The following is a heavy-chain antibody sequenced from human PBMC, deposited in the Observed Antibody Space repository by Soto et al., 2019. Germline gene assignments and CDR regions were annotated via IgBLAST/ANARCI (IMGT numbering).Heavy chain of an antibody. D-gene: IGHD3-22*01. J-gene: IGHJ4*02. CDR3: AKDQYYYDSSGNFDY. V-gene: IGHV3-23*01. CDR2: ISGSGGST. CDR1: GFTFSSYV. Sequence: EVQLLESGGGLVQPGGSLRLXCXXXGFTFSSYVMSWVRQAPGKGLEWVSSISGSGGSTYYADSVKGRFTISRDNSKNTLYLQMNSLRAEDTAVYYCAKDQYYYDSSGNFDYWGQGTLVTVSS.